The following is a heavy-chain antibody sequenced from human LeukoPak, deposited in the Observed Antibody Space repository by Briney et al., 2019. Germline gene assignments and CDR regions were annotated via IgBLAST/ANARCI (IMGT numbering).Heavy chain of an antibody. CDR2: INPSGGST. D-gene: IGHD4-17*01. CDR1: GYTFTSYY. J-gene: IGHJ1*01. CDR3: ASHTVTTFGEYFQD. Sequence: ASVKVSCKASGYTFTSYYMHWVRQAPGQGREWMGIINPSGGSTSYAQKFQGRVTMTRDTSTSTVYMELSSLRSEDTVVYYCASHTVTTFGEYFQDWGQGTLVTVSS. V-gene: IGHV1-46*03.